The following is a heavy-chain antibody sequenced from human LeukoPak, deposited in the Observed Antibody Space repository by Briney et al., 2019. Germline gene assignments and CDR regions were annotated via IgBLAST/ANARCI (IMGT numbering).Heavy chain of an antibody. CDR3: ARGYYDILTGYYTPVGFDY. CDR2: IYHSGST. Sequence: PSETLSLTCALSGGSISSSNWWSWVRQPPGKGLEWIGEIYHSGSTNYNPSLKSRVTISVDKSRNQFSLKLSSVTAADTAVYYCARGYYDILTGYYTPVGFDYWGQGTLVTVSS. D-gene: IGHD3-9*01. J-gene: IGHJ4*02. CDR1: GGSISSSNW. V-gene: IGHV4-4*02.